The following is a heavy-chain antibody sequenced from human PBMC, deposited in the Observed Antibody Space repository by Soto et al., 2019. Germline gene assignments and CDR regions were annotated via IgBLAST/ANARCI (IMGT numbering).Heavy chain of an antibody. Sequence: SETLSLPCSVSGDSISSYYWSWIRQSAGRGLEWIGRTYISGDTNYNPSLKSRVTMSVDTSKNQLSLKLSSVPAADTAVYYCAREYTETVDGPTPFYFDYGGQGTPVTVSS. J-gene: IGHJ4*02. D-gene: IGHD6-19*01. CDR2: TYISGDT. CDR3: AREYTETVDGPTPFYFDY. CDR1: GDSISSYY. V-gene: IGHV4-4*07.